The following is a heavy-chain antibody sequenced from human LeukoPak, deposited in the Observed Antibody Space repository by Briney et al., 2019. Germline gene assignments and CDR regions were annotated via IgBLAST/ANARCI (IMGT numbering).Heavy chain of an antibody. CDR3: ARGSRQPLPH. Sequence: GGSLRLSCAATGFTFSSYWMSWVRQASGKGPEWVATIKEDGSEKYYVDSVKDRFIISRDNARKSMSLQMNSLRVEDTAVYYCARGSRQPLPHWGQGTLVTVSP. V-gene: IGHV3-7*03. J-gene: IGHJ4*02. D-gene: IGHD6-13*01. CDR1: GFTFSSYW. CDR2: IKEDGSEK.